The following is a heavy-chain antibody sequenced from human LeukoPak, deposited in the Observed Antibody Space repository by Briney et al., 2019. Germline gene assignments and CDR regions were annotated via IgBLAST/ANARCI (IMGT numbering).Heavy chain of an antibody. CDR1: GFTFSSYS. D-gene: IGHD3-10*01. J-gene: IGHJ4*02. V-gene: IGHV3-48*04. Sequence: PGGSLRLSCAAPGFTFSSYSMNWVRQAPGKGLEWVSYISSSSSTIYYADSVKGRFTISRDNAKNSLYLQMNSLRAEDTAVYYCARSMVWFGELEEPPFDYWGQGTLVTVSS. CDR2: ISSSSSTI. CDR3: ARSMVWFGELEEPPFDY.